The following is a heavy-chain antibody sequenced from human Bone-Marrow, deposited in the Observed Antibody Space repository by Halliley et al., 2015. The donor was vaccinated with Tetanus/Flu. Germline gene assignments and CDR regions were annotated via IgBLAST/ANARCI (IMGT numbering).Heavy chain of an antibody. D-gene: IGHD6-13*01. CDR1: GFTFSDYY. J-gene: IGHJ4*02. CDR2: ITDSGSNM. Sequence: QMQLVQSGGGLVKPGGSLTLSCAASGFTFSDYYMSWIRQAPGKGLEWVSYITDSGSNMYHVDSVKGRFTISRDNAKNSLYLQMNSLRAEDTTVYYCARKGQSSTWSAFDYWGQGTLVTVSS. V-gene: IGHV3-11*01. CDR3: ARKGQSSTWSAFDY.